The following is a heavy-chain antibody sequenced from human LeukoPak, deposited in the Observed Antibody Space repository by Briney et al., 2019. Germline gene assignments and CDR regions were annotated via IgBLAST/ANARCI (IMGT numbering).Heavy chain of an antibody. J-gene: IGHJ4*02. V-gene: IGHV3-23*01. CDR2: ISGSGGHT. CDR3: ATPHSGYGYYFYFEY. D-gene: IGHD5-12*01. Sequence: GESLRLSCAASGFTFSSYAMSWVRQAPGKGPEWVSGISGSGGHTYYADSVKGRFTISRDNSKNTLYLQMNSLRAEDTAVYYCATPHSGYGYYFYFEYWGQGTLVTVSS. CDR1: GFTFSSYA.